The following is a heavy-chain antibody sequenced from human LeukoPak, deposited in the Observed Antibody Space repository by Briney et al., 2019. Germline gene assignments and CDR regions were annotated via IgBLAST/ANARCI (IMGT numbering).Heavy chain of an antibody. CDR2: ISYDGSVQ. CDR1: GFTFSHYA. Sequence: GGSLRLSCAASGFTFSHYAMYWVRQAPGKGLEWVALISYDGSVQYYADSVEGRFTISRDSPKNTLYLQMNSLRPEDTAVYYCARERTGFYAEYWGQGTLVTVSS. J-gene: IGHJ4*02. D-gene: IGHD3/OR15-3a*01. CDR3: ARERTGFYAEY. V-gene: IGHV3-30*04.